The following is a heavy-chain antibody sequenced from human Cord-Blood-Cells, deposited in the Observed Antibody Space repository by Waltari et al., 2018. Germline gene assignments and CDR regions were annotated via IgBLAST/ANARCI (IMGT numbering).Heavy chain of an antibody. CDR3: ARNVHIVATTPSYYYYGMDV. CDR1: GGTFSSYA. CDR2: IIPIFGTA. J-gene: IGHJ6*02. V-gene: IGHV1-69*01. D-gene: IGHD5-12*01. Sequence: QVQLVQSGAEVKKPGSSVKVSCKASGGTFSSYAISWVRQVPGQGLEWMGGIIPIFGTANYAQKFQGRVTITADESTSTAYMELSSLRSEDTAVYYCARNVHIVATTPSYYYYGMDVWGQGTTVTVSS.